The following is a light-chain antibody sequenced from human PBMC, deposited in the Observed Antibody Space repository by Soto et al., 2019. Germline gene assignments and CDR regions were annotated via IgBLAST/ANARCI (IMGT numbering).Light chain of an antibody. CDR3: QQYGCSLYT. V-gene: IGKV3-20*01. CDR2: GAT. CDR1: QSVSSSY. Sequence: EIVLTQSPCTLSVSAGERATLSCRASQSVSSSYLAWYQQKPGQAPRLLIYGATSSVTGIPDRFSSSGSGTEFSLNIIRIEPEDVEVYYCQQYGCSLYTFGQGTKLEIK. J-gene: IGKJ2*01.